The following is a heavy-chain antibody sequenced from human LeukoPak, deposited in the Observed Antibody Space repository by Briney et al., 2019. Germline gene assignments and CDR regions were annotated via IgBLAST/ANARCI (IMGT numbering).Heavy chain of an antibody. D-gene: IGHD4-11*01. CDR1: GFTFSNYA. J-gene: IGHJ6*02. Sequence: GGSLRLSCVASGFTFSNYAMNWVRQAPGKGLEWVSAVSGSGGSTYYADSVKGRLTISRDNSKNAVYLQMNSLRGEDTAVYYCEKEQHPKNTTYSYNGMDVWGQGTTVTVSS. CDR2: VSGSGGST. V-gene: IGHV3-23*01. CDR3: EKEQHPKNTTYSYNGMDV.